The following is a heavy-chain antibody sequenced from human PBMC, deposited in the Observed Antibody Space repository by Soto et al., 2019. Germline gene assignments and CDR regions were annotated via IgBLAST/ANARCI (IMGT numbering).Heavy chain of an antibody. CDR1: GGSIRTIY. Sequence: QVQLQESGPGLVKPSETLSLRCSVSGGSIRTIYWTWVRQPAGKGLEWIGRIHTSGSSSYNPSLERRVSMSIDTPTNQFSRKLKSVTVADTAVYFCARESRDSGDGLDVWGQGTAVTVSS. CDR3: ARESRDSGDGLDV. V-gene: IGHV4-4*07. D-gene: IGHD2-15*01. J-gene: IGHJ6*02. CDR2: IHTSGSS.